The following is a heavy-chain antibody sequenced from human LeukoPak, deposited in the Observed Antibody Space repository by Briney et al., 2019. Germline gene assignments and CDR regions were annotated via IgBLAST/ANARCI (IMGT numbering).Heavy chain of an antibody. D-gene: IGHD5-24*01. Sequence: GGSLRLSCAASGFTFSGYEMNWVRQAPGKGLEWISYISIIGTNKLYADSVKGRFTISRDNSENTLYLQMKSLRAEDTAVYYCARGDGYNFFDYWGQGTLVTVSS. J-gene: IGHJ4*02. CDR3: ARGDGYNFFDY. CDR1: GFTFSGYE. V-gene: IGHV3-48*03. CDR2: ISIIGTNK.